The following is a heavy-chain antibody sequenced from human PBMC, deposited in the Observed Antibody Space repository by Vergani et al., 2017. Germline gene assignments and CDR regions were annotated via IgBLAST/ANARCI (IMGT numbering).Heavy chain of an antibody. V-gene: IGHV4-38-2*02. CDR2: IYHSGNT. D-gene: IGHD3-16*01. CDR3: AREPGGGAR. Sequence: QLHLQESGPGLVKPSETLSLTCTVSAYSISSGYYWAWVRQPPGKGLEWIVSIYHSGNTYYNPSLKSRVTISVDTSKNQFSLKLSSVTAADTAVYYCAREPGGGARWGQGTLVTVSS. CDR1: AYSISSGYY. J-gene: IGHJ4*02.